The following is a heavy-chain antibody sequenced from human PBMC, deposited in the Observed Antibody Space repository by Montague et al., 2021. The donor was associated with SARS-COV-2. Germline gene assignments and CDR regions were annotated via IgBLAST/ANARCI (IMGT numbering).Heavy chain of an antibody. CDR3: ARRNHCSSSSCYNGGFDN. J-gene: IGHJ3*02. CDR1: GGSIGTGYYF. Sequence: SETLSLTCTVSGGSIGTGYYFWSWIRQSPGKGLEWLGTVFYRGNTHYNPSLKSRVTISVDTSTNQFSLKLTSVTVAETAIYFCARRNHCSSSSCYNGGFDNWGQGAVVTVSS. D-gene: IGHD2-2*01. V-gene: IGHV4-39*01. CDR2: VFYRGNT.